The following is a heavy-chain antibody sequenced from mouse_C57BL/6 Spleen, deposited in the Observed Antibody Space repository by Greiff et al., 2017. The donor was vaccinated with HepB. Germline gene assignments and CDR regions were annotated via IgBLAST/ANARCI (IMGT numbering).Heavy chain of an antibody. Sequence: QVQLQQPGAELVRPGSSVKLSCKASGYTFTSYWMDWVKQRPGQGLEWIGNIYPSDSETHYNQKFKDKATLTVDKSSSTAYMQLSSLTSEDSAVYYCARRGVYYGSAWFAYWGQGTLVTVSA. CDR3: ARRGVYYGSAWFAY. J-gene: IGHJ3*01. D-gene: IGHD1-1*01. CDR2: IYPSDSET. CDR1: GYTFTSYW. V-gene: IGHV1-61*01.